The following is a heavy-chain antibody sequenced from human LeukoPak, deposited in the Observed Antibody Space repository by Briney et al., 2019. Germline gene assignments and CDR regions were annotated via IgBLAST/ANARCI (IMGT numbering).Heavy chain of an antibody. CDR3: AREGIVGATST. Sequence: PSETLSLTCAVYGGSFSGYYWSWIRQPPGKGLEWVGEINHSRSTNYNPSLKSRVTISVDTSKNQFSLKLSSVTAADTAVYYCAREGIVGATSTWGQGTLVTVSS. CDR2: INHSRST. D-gene: IGHD1-26*01. J-gene: IGHJ4*02. CDR1: GGSFSGYY. V-gene: IGHV4-34*01.